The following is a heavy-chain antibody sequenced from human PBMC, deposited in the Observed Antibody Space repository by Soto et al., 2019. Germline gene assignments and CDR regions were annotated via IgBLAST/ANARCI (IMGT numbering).Heavy chain of an antibody. Sequence: SETLSLTCTVSGGSISSSSYYWGWIRQPPGKGLEWIGSIYYSGSTYYNPSLKSRVTISVDTSKNQFSLKLSSVTAADTAVYYCARTEAYSSSWYIWGQGTLVTVSS. D-gene: IGHD6-13*01. CDR2: IYYSGST. V-gene: IGHV4-39*01. CDR1: GGSISSSSYY. CDR3: ARTEAYSSSWYI. J-gene: IGHJ4*02.